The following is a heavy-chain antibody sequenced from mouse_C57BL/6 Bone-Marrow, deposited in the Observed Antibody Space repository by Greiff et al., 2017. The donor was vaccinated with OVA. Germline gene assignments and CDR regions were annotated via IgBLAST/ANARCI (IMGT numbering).Heavy chain of an antibody. CDR1: GYTFTSYW. CDR2: IDPSDSYT. D-gene: IGHD2-5*01. V-gene: IGHV1-69*01. CDR3: AREGASNYYY. Sequence: QVQLQQPGAELVMPGASVKLSCKASGYTFTSYWMHWVKQRPGQGLEWIGEIDPSDSYTNYNQKFKGKSTLTVDKSSSTAYMQLCSLTSEDSAVYYSAREGASNYYYWGQGTTLTVSS. J-gene: IGHJ2*01.